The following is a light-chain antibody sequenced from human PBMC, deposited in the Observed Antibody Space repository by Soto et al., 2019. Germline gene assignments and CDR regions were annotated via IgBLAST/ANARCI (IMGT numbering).Light chain of an antibody. V-gene: IGKV1-9*01. CDR3: QQFHTYPRT. CDR1: QSISSY. CDR2: AAS. J-gene: IGKJ1*01. Sequence: DIQMTQSPSSLSASVGDRVSITCRASQSISSYLNWYQQKPGKAPKLLIFAASTLQSGVPSRFSGSGSGTEFTLTISSLQPEDFATYCCQQFHTYPRTFGQGTKVDIK.